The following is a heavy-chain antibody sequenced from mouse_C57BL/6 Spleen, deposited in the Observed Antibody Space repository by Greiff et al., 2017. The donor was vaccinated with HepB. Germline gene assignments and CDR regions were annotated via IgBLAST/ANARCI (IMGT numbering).Heavy chain of an antibody. CDR3: TRAVGDAMDY. V-gene: IGHV1-15*01. Sequence: QVQLQQSGAELVRPGASVTLSCKASGYTFTDYEMHWVKQTPVHGLEWIGAIDPETGGTAYNQKFKGKAILTADKSSSTAYMELRSLTSEDSAVYYCTRAVGDAMDYWGQRTSVTVSS. CDR2: IDPETGGT. J-gene: IGHJ4*01. CDR1: GYTFTDYE.